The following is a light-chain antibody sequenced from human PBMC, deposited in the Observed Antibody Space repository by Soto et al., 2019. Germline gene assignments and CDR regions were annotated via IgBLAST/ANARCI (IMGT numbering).Light chain of an antibody. V-gene: IGKV3D-20*02. CDR1: QRFXSSY. Sequence: IVLTQSPATLSLSPGERATLSCRASQRFXSSYLAWDEQNPGQAPGLLNYGASSRATGIPDRFSGSGSGTDFTLTISSLQSEYVAVYYCQQYNNWWTFGQGTKVDIK. CDR2: GAS. CDR3: QQYNNWWT. J-gene: IGKJ1*01.